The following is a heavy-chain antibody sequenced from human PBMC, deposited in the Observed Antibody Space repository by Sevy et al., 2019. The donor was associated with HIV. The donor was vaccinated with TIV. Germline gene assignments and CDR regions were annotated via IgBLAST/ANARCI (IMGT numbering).Heavy chain of an antibody. CDR1: GDSVSSNSAA. J-gene: IGHJ5*02. CDR3: ATGIPEWELGGHWFDP. CDR2: TYYRSKWYN. D-gene: IGHD1-26*01. Sequence: SQTLSLTCAISGDSVSSNSAAWNWIRQSPSRGLEWLGRTYYRSKWYNDYAVSVKSRISTNPDTSKNQFSLQLNSVTPEDTAVYFCATGIPEWELGGHWFDPWGQGTLVTVSS. V-gene: IGHV6-1*01.